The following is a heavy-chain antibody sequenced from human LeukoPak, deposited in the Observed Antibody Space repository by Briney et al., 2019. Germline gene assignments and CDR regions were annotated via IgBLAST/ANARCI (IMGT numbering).Heavy chain of an antibody. D-gene: IGHD3-10*01. CDR1: GYTFTGYY. V-gene: IGHV1-2*02. CDR3: ARDYYGSGSYYEIDP. CDR2: INSNSGGT. Sequence: ASVKVSCKASGYTFTGYYMDWVRQAPGKGLEWMGWINSNSGGTNYAQKFQGRVTMTRDTSISTAYMELSRLRSDDTAVYYCARDYYGSGSYYEIDPWGQGTLVTVSS. J-gene: IGHJ5*02.